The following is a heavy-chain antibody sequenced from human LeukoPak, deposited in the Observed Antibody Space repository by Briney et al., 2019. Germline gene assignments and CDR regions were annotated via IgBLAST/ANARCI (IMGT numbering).Heavy chain of an antibody. CDR3: ARVGDILTGYPYHFDY. D-gene: IGHD3-9*01. V-gene: IGHV1-18*01. CDR2: INFYNGNI. Sequence: GASVKVSCKASGYTFTSYGISWVRQAPGQGLEWMGWINFYNGNIDYAQKLQGRVTMTTDTSTSTAYMELRSLRSDDTAVYHCARVGDILTGYPYHFDYWGQGTLVTVSS. CDR1: GYTFTSYG. J-gene: IGHJ4*02.